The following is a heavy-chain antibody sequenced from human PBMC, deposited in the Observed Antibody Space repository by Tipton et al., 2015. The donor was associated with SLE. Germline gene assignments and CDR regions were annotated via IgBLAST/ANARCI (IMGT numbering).Heavy chain of an antibody. Sequence: TLSLTCTVSGYSISSGYYWGWIRQPPGKALERIGSIYHSGSTYYNPSLKSRVTISVDTSKNQFSLKLSSVTAADTAVYYCARDPPVMIVPAAIADAFDIWGQGTMVTVFS. CDR2: IYHSGST. CDR3: ARDPPVMIVPAAIADAFDI. V-gene: IGHV4-38-2*02. CDR1: GYSISSGYY. D-gene: IGHD2-2*01. J-gene: IGHJ3*02.